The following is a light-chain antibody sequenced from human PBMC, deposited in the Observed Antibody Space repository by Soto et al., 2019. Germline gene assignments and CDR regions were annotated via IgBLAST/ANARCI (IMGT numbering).Light chain of an antibody. CDR1: QSINNW. CDR3: QQYDSYPFT. Sequence: DIQMTQSPSTLSASEGDRVTITCRASQSINNWLAWYQQKPGKAPKLLISKASNLKSGVPSRFSGTGSGTEFTLTISILQPDDFASYYCQQYDSYPFTFGGGPKVEI. CDR2: KAS. J-gene: IGKJ4*01. V-gene: IGKV1-5*03.